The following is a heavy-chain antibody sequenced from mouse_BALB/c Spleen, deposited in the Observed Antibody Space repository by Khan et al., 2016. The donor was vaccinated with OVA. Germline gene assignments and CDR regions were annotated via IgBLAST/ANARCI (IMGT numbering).Heavy chain of an antibody. V-gene: IGHV3-6*02. Sequence: EVQLQESGPGLVKPSQSLSLTCSVTGYSITGGYSWSWIRQFPGNKLEWMGYISYDGSNNYNPSLKNRISITRDTYKNQFFLKLNSVTTEDTATXYCARGGVVVPYWYFDVWGAGTTVTVSS. CDR2: ISYDGSN. D-gene: IGHD1-1*01. CDR3: ARGGVVVPYWYFDV. J-gene: IGHJ1*01. CDR1: GYSITGGYS.